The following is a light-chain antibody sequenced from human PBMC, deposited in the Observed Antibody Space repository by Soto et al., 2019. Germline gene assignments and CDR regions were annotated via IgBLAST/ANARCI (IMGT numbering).Light chain of an antibody. CDR1: SSDIGAYNF. V-gene: IGLV2-14*03. J-gene: IGLJ2*01. Sequence: QSALTQPASVSGSPGQSITISCTGTSSDIGAYNFVSWYQQHPGKAPKLMLYDVNIRPSGVSNRFSGSKSGNTASLTISGLQAEDEADYYGTSWTTSTPMIFGVGTKLTVL. CDR3: TSWTTSTPMI. CDR2: DVN.